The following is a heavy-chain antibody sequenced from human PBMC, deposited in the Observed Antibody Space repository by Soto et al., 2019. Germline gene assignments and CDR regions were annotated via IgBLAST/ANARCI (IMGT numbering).Heavy chain of an antibody. J-gene: IGHJ4*02. D-gene: IGHD2-8*01. CDR2: IYYSGST. CDR3: ARHGPFVMVYAINGLSYFDY. V-gene: IGHV4-39*01. Sequence: PSETLSLTCTVSGGSISSSSYYWGWIRQLPGKGLEWIGSIYYSGSTYYNPSLKSRVTISVDTSKNQFSLKLSSVTAADTAVYYCARHGPFVMVYAINGLSYFDYWGQGTLVTVSS. CDR1: GGSISSSSYY.